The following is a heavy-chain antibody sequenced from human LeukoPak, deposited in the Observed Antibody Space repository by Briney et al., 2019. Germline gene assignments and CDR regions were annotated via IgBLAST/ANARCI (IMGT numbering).Heavy chain of an antibody. J-gene: IGHJ4*02. V-gene: IGHV1-46*01. Sequence: ASVKVSCKASGYTFTTYYIHWVRQAPGQGLEWMGIINPRGGSTTYAQKFQGRVTMTRDTSTSTVYMELNSLRSEDAAVYYCATGEDRRIDYWGQGTLVTVSS. CDR2: INPRGGST. CDR3: ATGEDRRIDY. CDR1: GYTFTTYY.